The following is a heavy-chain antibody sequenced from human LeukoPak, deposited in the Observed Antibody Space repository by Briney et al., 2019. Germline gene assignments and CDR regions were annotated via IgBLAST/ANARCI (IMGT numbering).Heavy chain of an antibody. CDR2: IYYSGST. J-gene: IGHJ5*02. CDR1: GGSISSNSYY. Sequence: SETLSLTCAVSGGSISSNSYYWGWIRQPPGKGLEWIGSIYYSGSTYYNPSLKSRVTISVDTSKNQLSLKLSSVTAADTAVYYCARGYSSSWYLNWFDPWGQGTLVTVSS. CDR3: ARGYSSSWYLNWFDP. D-gene: IGHD6-13*01. V-gene: IGHV4-39*01.